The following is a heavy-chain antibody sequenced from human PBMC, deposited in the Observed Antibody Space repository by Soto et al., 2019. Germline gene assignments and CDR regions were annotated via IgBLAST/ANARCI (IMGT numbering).Heavy chain of an antibody. CDR1: VAPSVVTT. CDR3: ARAPTYDSSVLF. V-gene: IGHV4-59*12. CDR2: SITVGAP. Sequence: SETLSPPALSLVAPSVVTTGAGSGSPQGRDWSGLGISITVGAPTTTPSLKSRVTISVDTSKNQFSLKLSSVTAADTAVYYCARAPTYDSSVLFWGQGTLVTVSS. D-gene: IGHD3-22*01. J-gene: IGHJ4*02.